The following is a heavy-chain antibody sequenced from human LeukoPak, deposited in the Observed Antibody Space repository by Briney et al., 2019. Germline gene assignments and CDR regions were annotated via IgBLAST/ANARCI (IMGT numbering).Heavy chain of an antibody. CDR2: IYYSGST. CDR3: ARTTEGGYTYDYFYYYYMDV. J-gene: IGHJ6*03. CDR1: GGSMSSYY. V-gene: IGHV4-59*01. Sequence: PSETLSLTCTVSGGSMSSYYWSWIRQSPGKGLEWIGYIYYSGSTNYKSSLKSRVTISVDTSKNQFSLKLSSVTAADTAVYYCARTTEGGYTYDYFYYYYMDVWGKGTTVTISS. D-gene: IGHD5-18*01.